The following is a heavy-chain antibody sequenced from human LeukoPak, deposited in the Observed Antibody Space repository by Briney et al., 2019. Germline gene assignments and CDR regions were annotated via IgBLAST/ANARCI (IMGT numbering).Heavy chain of an antibody. CDR2: MNPNSGNT. V-gene: IGHV1-8*03. CDR1: GYTFTSYD. D-gene: IGHD5-12*01. Sequence: ASVKVSCKASGYTFTSYDINWVRQATGQGLEWMGWMNPNSGNTGYAQKFQGRVTITRNTSISTAYMELSSLRSEDTAVYYCARREYSGYDDAFDIWSQGTMVTVSS. CDR3: ARREYSGYDDAFDI. J-gene: IGHJ3*02.